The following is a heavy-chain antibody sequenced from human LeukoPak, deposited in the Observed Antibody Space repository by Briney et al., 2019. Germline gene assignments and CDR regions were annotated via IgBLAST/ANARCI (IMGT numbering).Heavy chain of an antibody. CDR2: IYYRGNT. CDR1: GASISTRGYY. CDR3: ASERGYHAN. V-gene: IGHV4-39*07. D-gene: IGHD5-12*01. Sequence: SETLSLTCTVSGASISTRGYYWGWIRQPPGNGLEWIGTIYYRGNTYYNPSLEGRVTMSVDTSKNQFSLNVISMTAADTAMYYRASERGYHANWGQGTLVTVSS. J-gene: IGHJ4*02.